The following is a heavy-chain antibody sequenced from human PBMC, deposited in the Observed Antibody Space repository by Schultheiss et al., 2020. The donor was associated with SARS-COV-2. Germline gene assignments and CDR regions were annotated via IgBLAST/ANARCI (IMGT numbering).Heavy chain of an antibody. Sequence: GSLKISCAASGFTFSSYGMHWVRQAPGKGLEWVAVIWYDGSNKYYADSVKGRFTISRDNSKNTLYLQMNSLRAEDTAVYYCARTASQWRKHYYYYYGMDVWGQGTTVTVSS. CDR1: GFTFSSYG. V-gene: IGHV3-33*01. CDR2: IWYDGSNK. CDR3: ARTASQWRKHYYYYYGMDV. D-gene: IGHD6-19*01. J-gene: IGHJ6*02.